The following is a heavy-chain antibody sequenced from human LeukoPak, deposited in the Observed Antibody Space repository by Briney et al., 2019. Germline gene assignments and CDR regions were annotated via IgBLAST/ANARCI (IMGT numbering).Heavy chain of an antibody. Sequence: ASVKVSCKASGGTFSGYAISWVRQAPGQGLEWMGGIIPIFGTANYAQKFQGRVTITADESTSTAYMELSSLRSEDTAVYYCARLSRDFWGKYYYGMDVWGQGTTVTVSS. V-gene: IGHV1-69*13. CDR1: GGTFSGYA. D-gene: IGHD3-3*01. J-gene: IGHJ6*02. CDR2: IIPIFGTA. CDR3: ARLSRDFWGKYYYGMDV.